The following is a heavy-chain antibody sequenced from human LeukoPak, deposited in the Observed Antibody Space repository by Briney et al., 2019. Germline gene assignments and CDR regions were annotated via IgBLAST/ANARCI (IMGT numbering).Heavy chain of an antibody. CDR2: IYYSGST. V-gene: IGHV4-31*03. J-gene: IGHJ5*02. D-gene: IGHD3-9*01. Sequence: SQTLSLTCTVSGGSISSGGYYWSWIRQHPGKGLEWIGYIYYSGSTYYNPSLKSRVTISVDTSKNQFSLKLSSVTAADTAVYYCARGEAEYYDILTGYYNWFDPWGQGTLVTVSS. CDR1: GGSISSGGYY. CDR3: ARGEAEYYDILTGYYNWFDP.